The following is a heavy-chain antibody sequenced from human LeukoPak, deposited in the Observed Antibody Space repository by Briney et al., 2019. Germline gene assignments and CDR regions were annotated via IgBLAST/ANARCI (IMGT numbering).Heavy chain of an antibody. J-gene: IGHJ6*02. CDR1: GFTFSTYA. V-gene: IGHV3-30-3*01. D-gene: IGHD2-15*01. CDR3: ARGPCCSGGSCYGYPRYWTYYYYYGMDV. Sequence: GGSLRLSCAASGFTFSTYAMHWVRQAPGKGLEWVAVILYDGTNQYYADSVKGRFTISRDNSRNTLYLQMNSLKVEDTAVYYCARGPCCSGGSCYGYPRYWTYYYYYGMDVWGQGTTVTVSS. CDR2: ILYDGTNQ.